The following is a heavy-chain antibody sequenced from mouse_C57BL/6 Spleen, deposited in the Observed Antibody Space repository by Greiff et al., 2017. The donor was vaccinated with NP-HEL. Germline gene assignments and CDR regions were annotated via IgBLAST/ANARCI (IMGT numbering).Heavy chain of an antibody. CDR3: ARDYGSSSDY. CDR1: GFTFSSYG. D-gene: IGHD1-1*01. CDR2: ISSGGSYT. V-gene: IGHV5-6*01. Sequence: DVQLVESGGDLVKPGGSLKLSCAASGFTFSSYGMSWVRQTPDKRLEWVATISSGGSYTYYPDSVKGRFTISRDNAKNTLYLQMSSLKSEDTAMYYCARDYGSSSDYWGQGTTLTVSS. J-gene: IGHJ2*01.